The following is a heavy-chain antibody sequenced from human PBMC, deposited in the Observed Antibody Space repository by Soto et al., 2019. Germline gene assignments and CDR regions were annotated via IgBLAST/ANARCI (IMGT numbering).Heavy chain of an antibody. D-gene: IGHD5-18*01. CDR1: GYTFTDYY. J-gene: IGHJ3*02. CDR3: TRRNIENSDGLYDAFDI. CDR2: MNPKSGGA. Sequence: GASVKVSCKTSGYTFTDYYTHWVRQAPGQGLEWMGWMNPKSGGAYFAQKFQGRVTLTRDTSIGTAYIEVNSLTSDDTAVYFCTRRNIENSDGLYDAFDIWGQGTTVT. V-gene: IGHV1-2*02.